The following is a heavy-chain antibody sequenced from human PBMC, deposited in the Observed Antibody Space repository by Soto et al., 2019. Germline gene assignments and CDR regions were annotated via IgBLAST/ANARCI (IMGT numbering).Heavy chain of an antibody. J-gene: IGHJ6*02. Sequence: ASVKVSCKASGYTFTGYYMHWVRQAPGQGLEWMGWINPNSGGTNYAQKFQGWVTMTRNTSISTAYMELSSLRSEDTAVYYCARGGYYGSGSYVYYGMDVWGQGTTVTVSS. CDR2: INPNSGGT. V-gene: IGHV1-2*04. CDR1: GYTFTGYY. D-gene: IGHD3-10*01. CDR3: ARGGYYGSGSYVYYGMDV.